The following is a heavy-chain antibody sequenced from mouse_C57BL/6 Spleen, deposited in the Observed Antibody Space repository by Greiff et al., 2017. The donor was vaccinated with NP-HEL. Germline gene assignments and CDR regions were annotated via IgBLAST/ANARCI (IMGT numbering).Heavy chain of an antibody. Sequence: EVKLMESGGGLVKPGGSLKLSCAASGFTFSSYTMSWVRQTPEKRLEWVATISGGGGNTYYPDSVKGRFTISRDNAKNTLYLHMSSLRSEDTALYYCARQGYSNSFDYWGQGTTLTVSS. CDR1: GFTFSSYT. J-gene: IGHJ2*01. V-gene: IGHV5-9*01. CDR2: ISGGGGNT. CDR3: ARQGYSNSFDY. D-gene: IGHD2-5*01.